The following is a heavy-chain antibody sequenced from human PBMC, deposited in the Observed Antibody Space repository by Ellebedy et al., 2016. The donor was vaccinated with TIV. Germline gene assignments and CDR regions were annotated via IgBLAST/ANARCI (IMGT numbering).Heavy chain of an antibody. CDR3: ARDQGSFGDHYYYGMDV. V-gene: IGHV3-30*01. J-gene: IGHJ6*02. CDR2: ISYGGNDE. Sequence: PGGSLRLSCAASGFTFSTYAMHWVRQAPGKGLEWVALISYGGNDEYYADSVRGRFTISRDNSKSTLYLQMNSLRPEDTALYYCARDQGSFGDHYYYGMDVWGQGTMVTVSS. D-gene: IGHD3-10*01. CDR1: GFTFSTYA.